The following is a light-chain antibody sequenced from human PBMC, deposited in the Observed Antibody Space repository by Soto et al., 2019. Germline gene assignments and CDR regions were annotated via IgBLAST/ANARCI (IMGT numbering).Light chain of an antibody. Sequence: EIVLTQSPGTLSLSPGERATLSCRASQSVSSNLAWYQQKPGQAPRLLIYDASNRATGIPARFSGSGSGTDFTLTISRLEAEDFAVYYCQQSSSSPITFGQGTRLEIK. CDR3: QQSSSSPIT. CDR1: QSVSSN. J-gene: IGKJ5*01. CDR2: DAS. V-gene: IGKV3-20*01.